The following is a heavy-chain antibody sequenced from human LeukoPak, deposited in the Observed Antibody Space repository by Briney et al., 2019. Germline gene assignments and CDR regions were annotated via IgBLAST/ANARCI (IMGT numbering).Heavy chain of an antibody. D-gene: IGHD2-15*01. CDR2: ISSSGSTI. CDR1: GFTFSDYY. J-gene: IGHJ3*02. Sequence: GGSLRLSCAASGFTFSDYYMSWIRQAPGKGLEWVSYISSSGSTIYYADSVKGRFTISRDNSKNTLYLQMNSLRAEDTAMYYCARYCSGGSCYVAAFDIWGQGTMVTVSS. CDR3: ARYCSGGSCYVAAFDI. V-gene: IGHV3-11*01.